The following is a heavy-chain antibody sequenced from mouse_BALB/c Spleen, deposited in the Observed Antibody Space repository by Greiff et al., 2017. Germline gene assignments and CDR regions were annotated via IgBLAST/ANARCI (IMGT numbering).Heavy chain of an antibody. D-gene: IGHD2-4*01. J-gene: IGHJ4*01. CDR2: IRSKSNNYAT. V-gene: IGHV10-1*02. CDR3: VRYYDYDDAMDY. Sequence: EVMLVESGGGLVQPKGSLKLSCAASGFTFNTYAMNWVRQAPGKGLEWVALIRSKSNNYATYYADSVKDRFTISRDDSQSMLYLQMNNLKTEDTAMYYCVRYYDYDDAMDYWGQGTSVTVSS. CDR1: GFTFNTYA.